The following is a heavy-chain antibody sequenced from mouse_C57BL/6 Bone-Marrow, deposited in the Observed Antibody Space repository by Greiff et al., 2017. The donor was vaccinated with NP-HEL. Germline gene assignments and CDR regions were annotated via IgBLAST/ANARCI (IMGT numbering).Heavy chain of an antibody. CDR1: GYTFTSYW. CDR2: INPSNGGT. J-gene: IGHJ3*01. D-gene: IGHD2-4*01. CDR3: ARRIYYDYLWFAF. V-gene: IGHV1-53*01. Sequence: QVQLQQPGTELVKPGASVKLSCKASGYTFTSYWMHWVKQRPGQGLEWIGNINPSNGGTNYNEKFKSKATLTVDKSSSTAYMQLSSLTSDDSAVYYWARRIYYDYLWFAFWGQGTLVTVSA.